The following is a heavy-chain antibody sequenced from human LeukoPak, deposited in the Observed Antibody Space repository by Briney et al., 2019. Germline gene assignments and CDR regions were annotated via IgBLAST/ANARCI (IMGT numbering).Heavy chain of an antibody. J-gene: IGHJ4*02. CDR3: AKDMGSSTLTIPLPFDS. D-gene: IGHD4-17*01. Sequence: GGALRHSCVASRFTLCNYGMHWVRQAPARGGEGVAVLCEDGSNKYYADSLKSRFTASRDNSKKTLYLQMNSHRAEETGVYYCAKDMGSSTLTIPLPFDSWGPGNLVTVSS. CDR1: RFTLCNYG. CDR2: LCEDGSNK. V-gene: IGHV3-33*06.